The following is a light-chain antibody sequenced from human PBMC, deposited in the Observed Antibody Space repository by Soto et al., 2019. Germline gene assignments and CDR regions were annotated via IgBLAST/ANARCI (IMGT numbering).Light chain of an antibody. V-gene: IGLV2-23*02. CDR1: SSDVGSYNL. J-gene: IGLJ1*01. CDR2: EVS. Sequence: LTQPASVSGSPGQSITISCTGTSSDVGSYNLVSWYQQHPGKAPKLVIFEVSKRPSGVSNRFSGSKSGNTASLTISGLQAEDEADYYYCSYAGRSTHVFGTGTKVTVL. CDR3: CSYAGRSTHV.